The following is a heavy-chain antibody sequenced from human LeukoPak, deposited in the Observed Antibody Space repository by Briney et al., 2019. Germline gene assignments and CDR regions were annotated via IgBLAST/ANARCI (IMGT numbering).Heavy chain of an antibody. CDR1: GFTFSSYS. CDR2: ISSSSSYI. CDR3: ARGITFGGVIVLGDYYYGMDV. V-gene: IGHV3-21*01. Sequence: PGGSLRLSCAASGFTFSSYSMNWVRQAPGKGLEWVSSISSSSSYIYYADSVKGRFTISRDNAKNSLYLQMNSLRAEDTAVYYCARGITFGGVIVLGDYYYGMDVWGQGTTVTVSS. D-gene: IGHD3-16*01. J-gene: IGHJ6*02.